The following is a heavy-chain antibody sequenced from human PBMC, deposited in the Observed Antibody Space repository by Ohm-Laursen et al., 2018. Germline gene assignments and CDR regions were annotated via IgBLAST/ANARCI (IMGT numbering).Heavy chain of an antibody. CDR1: GYTFTGYY. D-gene: IGHD6-19*01. V-gene: IGHV1-2*02. Sequence: ASVKVSCKASGYTFTGYYMHWVRQAPGQGLEWMGWINPNSGGTNYAQKFQGRVTMTRDTSISTAYMELSRLRSDDTAVYYCARDLTGIAVAGYWFDPWGQGTLVTVSS. CDR2: INPNSGGT. CDR3: ARDLTGIAVAGYWFDP. J-gene: IGHJ5*02.